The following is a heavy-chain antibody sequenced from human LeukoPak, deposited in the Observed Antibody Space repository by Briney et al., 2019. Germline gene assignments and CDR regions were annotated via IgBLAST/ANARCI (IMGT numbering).Heavy chain of an antibody. Sequence: ASVPVSCKASGYTFTGYYMHWVRQAPGQGLEWMGWINPVRGGINYAQKFQGRVTMTRDTSISTAYMELNWLRSDDTAVYYCAREKLLWFGEFPYNWFDPWGQGTLVTVSS. V-gene: IGHV1-2*02. CDR3: AREKLLWFGEFPYNWFDP. CDR2: INPVRGGI. D-gene: IGHD3-10*01. J-gene: IGHJ5*02. CDR1: GYTFTGYY.